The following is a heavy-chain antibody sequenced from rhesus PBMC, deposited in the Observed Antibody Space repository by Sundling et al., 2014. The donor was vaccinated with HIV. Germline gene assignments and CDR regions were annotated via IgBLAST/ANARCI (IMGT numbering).Heavy chain of an antibody. CDR3: TTDSSGWYRYFEF. D-gene: IGHD6-31*01. J-gene: IGHJ1*01. CDR1: GFTFSKYL. Sequence: DVQLVESGAGLVQPGGSLRLSCAASGFTFSKYLDELGPPGSREGAWSGLPVLKGKTDGETPDYAASVKGRFSISRDDSKNTVSLEMNSLKTEDTAVYYCTTDSSGWYRYFEFWGQGARGHRLL. V-gene: IGHV3-30*02. CDR2: LKGKTDGETP.